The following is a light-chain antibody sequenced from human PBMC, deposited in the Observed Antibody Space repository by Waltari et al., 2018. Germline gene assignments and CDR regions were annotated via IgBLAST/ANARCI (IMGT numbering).Light chain of an antibody. Sequence: QSALTQPASVSGSPGQSITISCTGPSRDVGSYNLVPWYHQSPGKAPKLMILSDPFSGSKSYNTASLTISGLQAEDEADYYCCSYAPGNTYVFGTGTKVTVL. CDR3: CSYAPGNTYV. V-gene: IGLV2-23*01. J-gene: IGLJ1*01. CDR1: SRDVGSYNL.